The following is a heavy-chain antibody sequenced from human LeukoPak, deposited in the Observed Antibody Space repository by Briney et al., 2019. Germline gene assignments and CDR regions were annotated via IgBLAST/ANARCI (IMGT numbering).Heavy chain of an antibody. CDR3: ARRYSSSWYYFDY. CDR1: GGSLSRYY. CDR2: IYYSGRT. V-gene: IGHV4-59*08. J-gene: IGHJ4*02. Sequence: SETLSLTCTVSGGSLSRYYWSWIRQPPGKGLEWIGYIYYSGRTNYNPSLKSRVTISVDTSKNQFSLKLSSVTAADTAVYYCARRYSSSWYYFDYWGQGTLVTVSS. D-gene: IGHD6-13*01.